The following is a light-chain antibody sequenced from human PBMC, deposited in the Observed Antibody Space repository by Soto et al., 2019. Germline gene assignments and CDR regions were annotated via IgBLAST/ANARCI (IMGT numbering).Light chain of an antibody. CDR1: QGISSY. CDR2: AAS. CDR3: QQYYSYPRT. J-gene: IGKJ3*01. V-gene: IGKV1-8*01. Sequence: AIRMTQSPSSLSASTGDRVTITCRASQGISSYLAWYQQKPGKAPKLLIYAASTLQSGVPSRFSGSGSGTDFTLTIRCLQSEDFATYYCQQYYSYPRTFGHGTKVDIK.